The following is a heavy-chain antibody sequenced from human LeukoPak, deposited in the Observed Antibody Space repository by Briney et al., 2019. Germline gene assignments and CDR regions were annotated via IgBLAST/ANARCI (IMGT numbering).Heavy chain of an antibody. CDR3: ARDLGPTYYYDSSGPV. J-gene: IGHJ4*02. D-gene: IGHD3-22*01. CDR1: GGSISSYY. Sequence: SETLSLTCTVSGGSISSYYWSWIRQPPGKGLEWIGYIYYSGSTNYNPSLKSRVTISVDTSKNQFSLKLSSVAAADTAVYYCARDLGPTYYYDSSGPVWGQGTLVTVSS. CDR2: IYYSGST. V-gene: IGHV4-59*01.